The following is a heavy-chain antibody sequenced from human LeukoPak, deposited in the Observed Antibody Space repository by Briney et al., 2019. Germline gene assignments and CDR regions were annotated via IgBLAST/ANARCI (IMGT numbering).Heavy chain of an antibody. CDR1: GFTASSNY. Sequence: PGGSLRLSCAASGFTASSNYMSWVRQAPGKGLEWVSVIYSGGSTYYADSVKGRFTISRDNSKNTLYLQMNSLRAEDTAVYYCARVEEGHFDYWGQGTLVTVSS. J-gene: IGHJ4*02. CDR3: ARVEEGHFDY. V-gene: IGHV3-53*01. CDR2: IYSGGST.